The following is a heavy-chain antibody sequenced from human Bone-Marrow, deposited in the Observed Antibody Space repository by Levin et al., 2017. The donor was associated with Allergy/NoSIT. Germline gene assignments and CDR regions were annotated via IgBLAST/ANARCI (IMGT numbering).Heavy chain of an antibody. CDR2: ISYDGSNK. Sequence: GESLKISCAASGFTFSSYGMHWVRQAPGKGLEWVAVISYDGSNKYYADSVKGRFTISRDNSKNTLYLQMNSLRAEDTAVYYCAKLPLPNWGTKPETLDYWGQGTLVTVSS. J-gene: IGHJ4*02. D-gene: IGHD7-27*01. V-gene: IGHV3-30*18. CDR3: AKLPLPNWGTKPETLDY. CDR1: GFTFSSYG.